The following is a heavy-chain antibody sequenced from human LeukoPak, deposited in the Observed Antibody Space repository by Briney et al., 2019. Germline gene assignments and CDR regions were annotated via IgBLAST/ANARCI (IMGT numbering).Heavy chain of an antibody. D-gene: IGHD2-2*01. CDR2: ISYDGSNK. Sequence: GGSVRLSCAASGFTFSSYAMHWVRQAPGKGLEWVGVISYDGSNKYYADTVKGRVTISRDKSKNTLYLQMNSLRAEDTAVYYCAREQVPDFDYRGQGTLVTVSS. J-gene: IGHJ4*02. CDR3: AREQVPDFDY. CDR1: GFTFSSYA. V-gene: IGHV3-30-3*01.